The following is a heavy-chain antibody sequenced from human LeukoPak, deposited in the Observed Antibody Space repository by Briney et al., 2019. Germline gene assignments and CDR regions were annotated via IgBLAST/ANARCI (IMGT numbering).Heavy chain of an antibody. CDR1: GGSISSYY. CDR2: IYYSGST. D-gene: IGHD1-26*01. Sequence: SETLSLTCTVSGGSISSYYWSWIRQPPGKGLEWIGYIYYSGSTNYNPSLKSRVTISVDTSKNQFSLKLSSVTAADTAVYYCARRGGSYGNNWFDPWGQGTLVTVSS. J-gene: IGHJ5*02. CDR3: ARRGGSYGNNWFDP. V-gene: IGHV4-59*08.